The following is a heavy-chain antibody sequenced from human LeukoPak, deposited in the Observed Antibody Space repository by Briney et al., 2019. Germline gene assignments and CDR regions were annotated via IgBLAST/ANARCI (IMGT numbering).Heavy chain of an antibody. D-gene: IGHD2-2*01. CDR1: GFTFSDYY. J-gene: IGHJ4*02. CDR2: ISGSGSTI. CDR3: ARYCSSTSCYEGSFDY. Sequence: GGSLRLSCAASGFTFSDYYMSWIRQAPGKGLEWVSYISGSGSTIYYADSVKGRFTISRDNSKNTLYLQMNSLRAEDTAVYYCARYCSSTSCYEGSFDYWGQGTLVTVSS. V-gene: IGHV3-11*04.